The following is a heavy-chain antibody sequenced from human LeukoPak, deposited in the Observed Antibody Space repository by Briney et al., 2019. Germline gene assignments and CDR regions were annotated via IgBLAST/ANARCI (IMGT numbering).Heavy chain of an antibody. D-gene: IGHD1-14*01. CDR2: IYYSGST. Sequence: PSQTLSLTCTVSGGSISSGGYYWSWIRQHPGKGLEWIGYIYYSGSTYYNPSLKSRVTISVDTSKSQFSLKLSSVTAADTAVYYCAREEPNWFDPWGQGTLVTVSS. CDR1: GGSISSGGYY. V-gene: IGHV4-31*03. J-gene: IGHJ5*02. CDR3: AREEPNWFDP.